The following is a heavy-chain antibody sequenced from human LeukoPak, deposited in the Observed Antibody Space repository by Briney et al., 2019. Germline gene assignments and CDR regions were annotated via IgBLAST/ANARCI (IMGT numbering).Heavy chain of an antibody. CDR1: GGSISSGGYS. J-gene: IGHJ4*02. CDR3: ARVYGGNWN. CDR2: IYYSGST. D-gene: IGHD4-23*01. Sequence: RTSQTLSLTCTVSGGSISSGGYSWSWIRQHPGKGLEWIGYIYYSGSTYYNPSLKSRVTISVDTSKNQFSLKLSSVTAADTAVYYCARVYGGNWNWGQGTLVTVSS. V-gene: IGHV4-31*03.